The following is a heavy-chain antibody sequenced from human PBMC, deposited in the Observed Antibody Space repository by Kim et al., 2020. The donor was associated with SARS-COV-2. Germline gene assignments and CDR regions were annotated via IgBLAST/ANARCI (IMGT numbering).Heavy chain of an antibody. V-gene: IGHV3-43*02. CDR2: ISGDGGST. D-gene: IGHD1-20*01. Sequence: GGSLRLSCAASGFTFDDYAMPWVRQAPGKGLEWVSLISGDGGSTYYADSVKGRFTIFRDNSKNSLYLQMNSLRTEDTALYYCAKSCCWLDNWNDGENFDYWGQGTLVTVSS. CDR1: GFTFDDYA. J-gene: IGHJ4*02. CDR3: AKSCCWLDNWNDGENFDY.